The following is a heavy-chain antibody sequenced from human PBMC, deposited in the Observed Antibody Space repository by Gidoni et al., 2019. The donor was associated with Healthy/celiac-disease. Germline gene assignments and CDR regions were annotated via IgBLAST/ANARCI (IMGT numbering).Heavy chain of an antibody. Sequence: QVQLVESGGGLVKPGGSLRLSCAASGFPFSDYYMSWVGQAPGKGLELFSYMSSSGSTIYYADSVKGRFTISRDNAKNSRYLQMNSLRAEDTAVYYCATRNEWFGEFDYWGQGTLVTVSS. V-gene: IGHV3-11*01. CDR2: MSSSGSTI. D-gene: IGHD3-10*01. CDR1: GFPFSDYY. J-gene: IGHJ4*02. CDR3: ATRNEWFGEFDY.